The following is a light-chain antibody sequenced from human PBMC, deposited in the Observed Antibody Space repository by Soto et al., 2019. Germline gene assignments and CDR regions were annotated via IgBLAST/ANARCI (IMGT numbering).Light chain of an antibody. CDR1: QSVRSS. Sequence: EVVLTQSPATLPFSPGDSATLSCSASQSVRSSLAWYQQKPGQAPRLLIYDASSRATGIPDRFSGSGSGTAFTLTISRLEPEDFAVFYCQHYDSLPITFGQGTRLEIK. CDR3: QHYDSLPIT. J-gene: IGKJ5*01. V-gene: IGKV3-20*01. CDR2: DAS.